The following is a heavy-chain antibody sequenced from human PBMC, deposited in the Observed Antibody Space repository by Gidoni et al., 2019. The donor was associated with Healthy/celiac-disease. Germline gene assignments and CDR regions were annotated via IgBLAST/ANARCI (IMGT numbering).Heavy chain of an antibody. CDR2: ISSSGSTI. CDR1: GFPFTDHY. Sequence: QVQLVESGGGLVKPGGSLRLSCAASGFPFTDHYMSWIRQAPGKGLEWVSYISSSGSTIYYADSVKGRFTISRDNAKNSLYLQMNSLRAEDTAVYYCATQHTAPSYYDILTGSSMWDAFDIWGQGTMVTVSS. CDR3: ATQHTAPSYYDILTGSSMWDAFDI. V-gene: IGHV3-11*01. D-gene: IGHD3-9*01. J-gene: IGHJ3*02.